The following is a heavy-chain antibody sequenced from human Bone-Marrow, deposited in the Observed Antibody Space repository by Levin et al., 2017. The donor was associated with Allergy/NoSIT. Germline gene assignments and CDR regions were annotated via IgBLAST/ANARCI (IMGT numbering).Heavy chain of an antibody. CDR1: GYTLAESS. V-gene: IGHV1-24*01. CDR2: FDPEDSET. D-gene: IGHD1-26*01. Sequence: GESLKISCKVSGYTLAESSMHWVRQAPGKALEWMGGFDPEDSETIYAQKFQGRLTMTEDTSTATAHMELSSLRSEDTAIYYCAFDRGSYLSGYFDYWGQGTLVTVAS. J-gene: IGHJ4*02. CDR3: AFDRGSYLSGYFDY.